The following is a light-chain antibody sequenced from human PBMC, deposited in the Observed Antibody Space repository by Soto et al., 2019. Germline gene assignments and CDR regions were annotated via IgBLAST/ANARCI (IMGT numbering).Light chain of an antibody. CDR2: DAS. CDR1: QRISVW. V-gene: IGKV1-5*01. CDR3: QQYSSDSRT. Sequence: DIELTQSPSTLSASVGDRVTITCRASQRISVWLAWYQQKPGKAPNLLIYDASSLEGGVPSRFSGSGSGTEFTLTISSLQPHDFATYYCQQYSSDSRTFGQGTKVEF. J-gene: IGKJ1*01.